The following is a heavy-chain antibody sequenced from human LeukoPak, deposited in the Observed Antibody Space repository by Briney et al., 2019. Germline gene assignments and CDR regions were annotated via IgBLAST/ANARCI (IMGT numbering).Heavy chain of an antibody. D-gene: IGHD5-18*01. Sequence: PGGSLRLSCAASGFTFSTYGMSWVRQAPGKGLEWVSGISDSGGGTTYADSVKGRFTISRDNSKKTVYLQMNSLRVEDTAVYYCAKDPVAYNYGYGFDSWGQGTLVTVSS. CDR3: AKDPVAYNYGYGFDS. V-gene: IGHV3-23*01. CDR1: GFTFSTYG. CDR2: ISDSGGGT. J-gene: IGHJ4*02.